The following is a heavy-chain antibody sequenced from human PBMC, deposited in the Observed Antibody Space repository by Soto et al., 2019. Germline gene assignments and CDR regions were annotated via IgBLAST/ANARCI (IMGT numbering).Heavy chain of an antibody. CDR1: GFTFDDYA. CDR2: ISWYSGSI. Sequence: EVQLVESGGGLVQPGRSLRLSCAASGFTFDDYAMHWVRQAPGKGLEWVSGISWYSGSIGYADSVKGRFTISRDNAKNSLYLQKNSLRAEDTALYYCAKTYISGWYWYFDLWGRGTLGTVSS. J-gene: IGHJ2*01. V-gene: IGHV3-9*01. CDR3: AKTYISGWYWYFDL. D-gene: IGHD6-19*01.